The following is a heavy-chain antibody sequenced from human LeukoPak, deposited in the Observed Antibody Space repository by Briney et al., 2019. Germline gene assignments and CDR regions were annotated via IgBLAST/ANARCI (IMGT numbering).Heavy chain of an antibody. J-gene: IGHJ4*02. D-gene: IGHD1-26*01. Sequence: GGTLRLSCAASGFTFSSYGMSWVRQAPGKGLEWVAVISYDGSNKYYADSVKGRFTISRDNSKKTLYLVMNSLRAEDTAMYYCARDPIPGQGDYFDHWGQGTLVTVSS. CDR3: ARDPIPGQGDYFDH. CDR1: GFTFSSYG. V-gene: IGHV3-30*03. CDR2: ISYDGSNK.